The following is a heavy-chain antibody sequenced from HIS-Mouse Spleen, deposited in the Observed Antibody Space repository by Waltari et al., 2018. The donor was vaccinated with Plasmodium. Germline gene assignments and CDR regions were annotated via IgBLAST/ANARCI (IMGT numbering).Heavy chain of an antibody. CDR3: ARDPKQLGSAFDI. D-gene: IGHD7-27*01. CDR1: GYTFTRHL. Sequence: QVQLVQSGAEVKKPGASVKVSCKASGYTFTRHLIPWVRQAPGQGIEWMGWINPNSGGTNYAQRFQGRVTMTRDTSISTAYMELSRLRSDDTAVYYCARDPKQLGSAFDIWGQGTMVTVSS. V-gene: IGHV1-2*02. CDR2: INPNSGGT. J-gene: IGHJ3*02.